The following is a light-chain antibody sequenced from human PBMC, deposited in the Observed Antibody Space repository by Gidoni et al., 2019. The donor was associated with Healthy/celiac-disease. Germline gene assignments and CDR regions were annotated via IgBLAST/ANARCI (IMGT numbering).Light chain of an antibody. CDR3: QQYNNWPLH. Sequence: EIVMTQSPATLSVSPGERATLSCRASQSVSSNLAWYQQKPGQAPRLLIYGASTRATGIPARFSGSGSGTEFTLTISSLQSEDFAVYYCQQYNNWPLHFGQXTKVEIK. J-gene: IGKJ1*01. CDR1: QSVSSN. V-gene: IGKV3-15*01. CDR2: GAS.